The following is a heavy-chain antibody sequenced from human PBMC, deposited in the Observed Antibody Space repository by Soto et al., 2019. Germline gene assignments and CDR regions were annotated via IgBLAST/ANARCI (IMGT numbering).Heavy chain of an antibody. CDR2: IYYSGST. V-gene: IGHV4-31*03. D-gene: IGHD3-22*01. J-gene: IGHJ3*02. CDR1: GGSISSGGYY. CDR3: ARDYYYDSSGYPDAFDI. Sequence: PSETLSLTCTVSGGSISSGGYYWSWIRQHPGKGLEWIGYIYYSGSTYYNPSLKSRVTISVDTSKNQFSLKLSSVTAADTAVYYFARDYYYDSSGYPDAFDIWGQGTMVT.